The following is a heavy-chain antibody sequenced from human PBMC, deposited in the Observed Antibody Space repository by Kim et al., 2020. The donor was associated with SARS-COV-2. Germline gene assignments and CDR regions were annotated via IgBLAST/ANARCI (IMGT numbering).Heavy chain of an antibody. J-gene: IGHJ6*02. D-gene: IGHD3-3*01. Sequence: GGSLRLSCAASGFTFSSYSMNWVRQAPGKGLEWVSSISSSSSYIYYADSVKGRFTISRDNAKNSLYLQMNSLRAEDTAVYYCASELAGVDFGSGHDGMDVWGQGTTVTVSS. CDR1: GFTFSSYS. CDR2: ISSSSSYI. V-gene: IGHV3-21*01. CDR3: ASELAGVDFGSGHDGMDV.